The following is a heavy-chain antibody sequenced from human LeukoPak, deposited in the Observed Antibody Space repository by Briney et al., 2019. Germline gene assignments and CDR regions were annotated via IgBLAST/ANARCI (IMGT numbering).Heavy chain of an antibody. V-gene: IGHV4-59*01. CDR1: GGSISSYY. CDR2: IYYSGST. Sequence: SETLSLTCTVSGGSISSYYWSWIRQPPGKGLEWIGYIYYSGSTNYNPSLKSRVTISVDTSKNQFSLKLSSVTAADTAVYYCAREQGSGSWNHFDCWGQGTLVTVSS. D-gene: IGHD3-10*01. CDR3: AREQGSGSWNHFDC. J-gene: IGHJ4*02.